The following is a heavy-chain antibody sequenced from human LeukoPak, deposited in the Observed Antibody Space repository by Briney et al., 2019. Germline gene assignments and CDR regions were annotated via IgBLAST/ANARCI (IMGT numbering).Heavy chain of an antibody. Sequence: PSETPSLTCTVSGGSISSYYWSWIRQPPGKGLEWIGYIYYSGSTNCNPSLKSRVTISVDTSKNQFSLKLSSVTAADTAVYYCARQKAPYAFDIWGQGTMVTVSS. J-gene: IGHJ3*02. V-gene: IGHV4-59*08. CDR3: ARQKAPYAFDI. CDR1: GGSISSYY. CDR2: IYYSGST.